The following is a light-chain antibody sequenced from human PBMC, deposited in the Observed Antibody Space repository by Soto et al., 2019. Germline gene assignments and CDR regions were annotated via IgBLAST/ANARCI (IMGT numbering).Light chain of an antibody. J-gene: IGLJ2*01. Sequence: QSVLTQPPSVSGAPGQRVTLSCTGNTSNLGAGYDVHWYQQLPGAAPKLVIFGNRNRPSGVPERFSGSKSGTSASLAITGLQAEDEADYYCSSYTSSSTPCVVFGGGTKLTVL. V-gene: IGLV1-40*01. CDR2: GNR. CDR1: TSNLGAGYD. CDR3: SSYTSSSTPCVV.